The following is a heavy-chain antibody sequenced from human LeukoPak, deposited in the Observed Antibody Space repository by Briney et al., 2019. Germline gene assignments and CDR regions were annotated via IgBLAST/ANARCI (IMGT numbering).Heavy chain of an antibody. CDR2: IYPGDSDT. CDR3: AVTKLVQGYFEY. Sequence: GESLKISCKGSGYSFTSYWIGWVRQMPGKGLGWMGIIYPGDSDTRYSTSFQGQVTIPADKSISTAYLQWSSLKASDTAMYYCAVTKLVQGYFEYWGQGNVITVPS. V-gene: IGHV5-51*01. J-gene: IGHJ4*02. D-gene: IGHD6-6*01. CDR1: GYSFTSYW.